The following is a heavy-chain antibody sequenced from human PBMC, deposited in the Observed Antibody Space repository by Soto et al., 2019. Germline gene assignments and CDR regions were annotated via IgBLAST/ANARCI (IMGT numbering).Heavy chain of an antibody. V-gene: IGHV4-30-2*01. CDR2: IYHSGST. Sequence: SETLSLTCAVSGGSISSGGYSWSWIRQPPGKGLEWIGYIYHSGSTNYNPSLKSRVTISVDRSKNQFSLKLSSVTAADTAVYYCARTYDYDSSGYYYFDYWGQGTLVTVSS. CDR1: GGSISSGGYS. J-gene: IGHJ4*02. D-gene: IGHD3-22*01. CDR3: ARTYDYDSSGYYYFDY.